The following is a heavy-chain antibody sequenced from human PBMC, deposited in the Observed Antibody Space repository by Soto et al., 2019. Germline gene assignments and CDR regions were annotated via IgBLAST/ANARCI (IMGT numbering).Heavy chain of an antibody. CDR2: INACNGNT. CDR1: GYSFTRYG. J-gene: IGHJ5*02. Sequence: ASVKVSCKASGYSFTRYGIGWARQAPGQGLEWMGWINACNGNTNYAQKLQGRLTITTDTSASTAYMELSSLRSEDTAVYYCASRRFDPWGQGTLVTVSS. CDR3: ASRRFDP. V-gene: IGHV1-18*01.